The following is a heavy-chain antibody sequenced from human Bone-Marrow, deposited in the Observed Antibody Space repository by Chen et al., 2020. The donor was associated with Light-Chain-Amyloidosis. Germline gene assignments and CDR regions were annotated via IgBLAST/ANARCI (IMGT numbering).Heavy chain of an antibody. V-gene: IGHV2-5*01. J-gene: IGHJ4*01. CDR3: AHRRVAVAGAFDS. CDR1: GLSLTTSGVG. CDR2: IYWSDDK. D-gene: IGHD6-19*01. Sequence: QITLKESGPTAVKPTQTLTLTCTFSGLSLTTSGVGVGWIRQPPGKALEWLALIYWSDDKRYSPSLESRVTIARDTSKNQVVLTLTNVDPVDTATYYCAHRRVAVAGAFDSWGQGILVTVSS.